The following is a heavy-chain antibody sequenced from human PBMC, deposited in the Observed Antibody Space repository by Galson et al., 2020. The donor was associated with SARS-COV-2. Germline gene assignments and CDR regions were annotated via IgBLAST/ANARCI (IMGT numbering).Heavy chain of an antibody. D-gene: IGHD3-3*01. CDR2: ISYSGYT. CDR3: ARGGSGNSEFEY. V-gene: IGHV4-59*01. CDR1: GVSISNYY. Sequence: SETLSLTCSVSGVSISNYYWNWIRKPPGKGLEWIGYISYSGYTNYNPSLRSRVTMSGDTSENQISLKLTSVTAADTAVYYCARGGSGNSEFEYWGQGTLVTVS. J-gene: IGHJ4*02.